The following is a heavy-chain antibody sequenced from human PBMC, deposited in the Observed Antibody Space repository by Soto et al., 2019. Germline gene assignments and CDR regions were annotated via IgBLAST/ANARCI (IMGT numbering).Heavy chain of an antibody. CDR1: GYTFTGYY. CDR2: INPNSGGT. J-gene: IGHJ6*02. CDR3: ASIYSSSSGIFGMDV. V-gene: IGHV1-2*04. D-gene: IGHD6-6*01. Sequence: AASVKVSCKASGYTFTGYYMHWVRQAPGQGLEWMGWINPNSGGTNYAQKFQGWVTMTRDTSISTAYMELSRLRSDDTAVYYCASIYSSSSGIFGMDVWGQGTTVTVSS.